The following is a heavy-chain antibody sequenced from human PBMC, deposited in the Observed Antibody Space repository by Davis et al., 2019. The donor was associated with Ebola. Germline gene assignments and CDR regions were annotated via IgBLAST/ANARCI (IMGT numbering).Heavy chain of an antibody. CDR3: ARDLLLWFGANYYYYGMDV. CDR1: GYTFTSYG. Sequence: ASVKVSCKASGYTFTSYGISWVRQAPGQGLEWMGWISAYNGNTNYAQKLQGRVTMTTDTSTSTAYMELRSLRSDDTAVYYCARDLLLWFGANYYYYGMDVWGQGTTVTVSS. CDR2: ISAYNGNT. D-gene: IGHD3-10*01. J-gene: IGHJ6*02. V-gene: IGHV1-18*01.